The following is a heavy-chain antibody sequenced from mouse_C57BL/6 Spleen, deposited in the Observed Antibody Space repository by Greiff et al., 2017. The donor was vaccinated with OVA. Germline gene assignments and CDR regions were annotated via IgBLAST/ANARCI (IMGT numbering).Heavy chain of an antibody. CDR1: GFSLTSYA. Sequence: QVQLQQSGPGLVAPSQSLSITCTVSGFSLTSYAISWVRQPPGKGLEWLGVIWPGGGTNYNSALKSRLSISKDNSKSQVFLKMNSLQTDDTARYDCARRGDYGSSYDAMDYWGQGTSVTVSS. J-gene: IGHJ4*01. V-gene: IGHV2-9-1*01. D-gene: IGHD1-1*01. CDR2: IWPGGGT. CDR3: ARRGDYGSSYDAMDY.